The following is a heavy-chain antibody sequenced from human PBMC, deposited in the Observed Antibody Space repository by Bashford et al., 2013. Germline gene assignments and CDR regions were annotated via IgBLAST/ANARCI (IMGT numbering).Heavy chain of an antibody. Sequence: ASVKVSCQASGYTFYELFYCTGCDRPLGQGLEWMGIINPSGGSTFFAQHFQGRVTMTSDTSTNTVSMELSSLTSEDTAVYYCTRQTHVGTLSTSENYFGHWGQGTLVTVSS. J-gene: IGHJ4*02. CDR3: TRQTHVGTLSTSENYFGH. CDR2: INPSGGST. V-gene: IGHV1-46*01. D-gene: IGHD2-15*01. CDR1: GYTFYELF.